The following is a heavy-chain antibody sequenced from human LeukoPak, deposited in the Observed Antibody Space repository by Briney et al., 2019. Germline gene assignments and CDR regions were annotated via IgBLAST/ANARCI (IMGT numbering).Heavy chain of an antibody. J-gene: IGHJ3*02. CDR1: RFTFRSYA. Sequence: GRSLRLSCAASRFTFRSYAIHWVRQAPGKGLERVAVISYDGSNKFYVDAVKGRFPMCRDKAKNLLYLQMNSLRAEGTAVYYCAMDATNYYDSSGYVLSGFDSRGQGTMGTVSA. CDR2: ISYDGSNK. CDR3: AMDATNYYDSSGYVLSGFDS. V-gene: IGHV3-30*14. D-gene: IGHD3-22*01.